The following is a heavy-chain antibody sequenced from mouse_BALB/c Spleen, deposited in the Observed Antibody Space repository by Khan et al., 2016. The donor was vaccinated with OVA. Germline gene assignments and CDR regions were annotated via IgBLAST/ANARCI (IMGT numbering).Heavy chain of an antibody. CDR3: ARNPFAY. CDR1: GYTFTSYW. J-gene: IGHJ3*01. V-gene: IGHV1-52*01. Sequence: QVQLQQSGAELVRPGASVKLSCEASGYTFTSYWMNWVKQSPEQGLEWIGRIDPYDSETHYNQNFKDKAILTVDKSSSTAYMQLRSMTSEESAVYYFARNPFAYWGQGTLVTVSS. CDR2: IDPYDSET.